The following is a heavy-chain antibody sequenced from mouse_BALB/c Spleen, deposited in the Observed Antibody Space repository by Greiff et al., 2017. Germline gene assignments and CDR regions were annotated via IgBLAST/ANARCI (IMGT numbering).Heavy chain of an antibody. D-gene: IGHD2-1*01. CDR3: APSYYGNSYYYAMDY. CDR1: GFSLTSYG. Sequence: QVQLQQSGPGLVAPSQSLSITCTVSGFSLTSYGVHWVRQPPGKGLEWLGVIWAGGSTNYNSALMSRLSISKDNSKSQVFLKMNSLQTDDTAMYYCAPSYYGNSYYYAMDYWGQGTSVTVSS. V-gene: IGHV2-9*02. J-gene: IGHJ4*01. CDR2: IWAGGST.